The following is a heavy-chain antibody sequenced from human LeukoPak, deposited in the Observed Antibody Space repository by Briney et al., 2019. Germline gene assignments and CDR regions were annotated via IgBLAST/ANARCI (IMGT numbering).Heavy chain of an antibody. CDR1: GFTFSSYA. V-gene: IGHV3-30-3*01. CDR2: ISYDGSNK. CDR3: ATIQLWLPYFDH. J-gene: IGHJ4*02. Sequence: PGRSLRLSCAASGFTFSSYAMHWVRQAPGKGLEWVAVISYDGSNKYYADSVKGRFTISRDNSKNTLYLQMNSLRAEDTAVYYCATIQLWLPYFDHWGQGTLVTVSS. D-gene: IGHD5-18*01.